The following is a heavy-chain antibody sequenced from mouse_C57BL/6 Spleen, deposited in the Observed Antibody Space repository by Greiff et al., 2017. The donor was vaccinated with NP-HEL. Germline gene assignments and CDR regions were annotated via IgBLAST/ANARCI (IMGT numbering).Heavy chain of an antibody. CDR3: ARGLTGTYFDV. J-gene: IGHJ1*03. V-gene: IGHV1-80*01. CDR2: IYPGDGDT. D-gene: IGHD4-1*01. Sequence: QVQLKQSGAELVKPGASVKISCKASGYAFSSYWMNWVKQRPGKGLEWIGQIYPGDGDTNYNGKFKGKATLTADKSSSTAYMQLSSLTSEDSAVYFCARGLTGTYFDVWGTGTTVTVSS. CDR1: GYAFSSYW.